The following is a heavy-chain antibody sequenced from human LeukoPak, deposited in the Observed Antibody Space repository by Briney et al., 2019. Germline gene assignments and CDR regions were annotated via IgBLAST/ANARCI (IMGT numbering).Heavy chain of an antibody. V-gene: IGHV3-23*01. CDR2: ISSSGGAT. CDR3: AKDGDLRYYFDY. D-gene: IGHD2-21*02. Sequence: GGSLRLSCAASGFTFRSYAMSWVRQAPGKGLEWVSGISSSGGATYYADSVKGRSTISRDNSKNTLYLQMNSLRAEDTAVYYCAKDGDLRYYFDYWGQGTLVTVSS. CDR1: GFTFRSYA. J-gene: IGHJ4*02.